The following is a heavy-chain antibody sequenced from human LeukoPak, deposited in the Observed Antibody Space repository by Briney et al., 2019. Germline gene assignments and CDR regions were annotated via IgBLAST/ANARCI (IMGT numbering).Heavy chain of an antibody. CDR3: ARERGIAAAFDY. V-gene: IGHV3-48*04. J-gene: IGHJ4*02. Sequence: GGSLRLSCAASGFTFSSYSMNWVRQAPGKGLEWVSYINSSSSTIYYADSVKGRFTISRDNAKNSLYLQMNSLRAEDTAVYYCARERGIAAAFDYWGQGTLVTVSS. CDR2: INSSSSTI. D-gene: IGHD6-13*01. CDR1: GFTFSSYS.